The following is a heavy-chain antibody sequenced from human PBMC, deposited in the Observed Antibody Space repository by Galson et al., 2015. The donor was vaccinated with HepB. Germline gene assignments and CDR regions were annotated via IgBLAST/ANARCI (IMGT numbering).Heavy chain of an antibody. CDR1: GGSISSYY. CDR2: IYYSGST. D-gene: IGHD2-2*01. J-gene: IGHJ5*02. CDR3: ARGRVCSSTSCYADWFDP. Sequence: ETLSLTCTVSGGSISSYYWSWIRQPPGKGLEWIGYIYYSGSTNYNPSLKSRVTISVDTSKNQFSLKLSSVTAADTAVYYCARGRVCSSTSCYADWFDPWGQGTLVTVSS. V-gene: IGHV4-59*12.